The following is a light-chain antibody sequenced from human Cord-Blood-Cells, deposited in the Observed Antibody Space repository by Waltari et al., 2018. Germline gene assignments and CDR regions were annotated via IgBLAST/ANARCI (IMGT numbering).Light chain of an antibody. J-gene: IGKJ4*01. CDR1: QSISSY. CDR3: QQSYSTPLT. V-gene: IGKV1-39*01. Sequence: DIQMTQSPSSLSAAVGDRVTITSRASQSISSYLNWYQQKPGKAPKLLIYAASSLQSGVPSRFSGSESGTDFTLTISSLPPENFATYYCQQSYSTPLTFGGGTKVEIK. CDR2: AAS.